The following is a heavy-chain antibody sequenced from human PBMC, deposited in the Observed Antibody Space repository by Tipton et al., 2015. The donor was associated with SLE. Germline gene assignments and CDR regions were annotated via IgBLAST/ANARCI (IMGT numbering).Heavy chain of an antibody. D-gene: IGHD3/OR15-3a*01. V-gene: IGHV4-59*01. CDR1: GGSISSYY. J-gene: IGHJ4*02. CDR3: ARERIGTGYFDY. Sequence: TLSLTCTVSGGSISSYYWSWIRQPPGEGLEWIGYIYYSGSTNYNPSLKSRVTISVDTSKNQFSLKLSSVTAADTAVYHCARERIGTGYFDYWGQGTLVTVSS. CDR2: IYYSGST.